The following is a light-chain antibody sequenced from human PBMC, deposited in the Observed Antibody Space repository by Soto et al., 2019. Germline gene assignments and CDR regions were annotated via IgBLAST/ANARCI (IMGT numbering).Light chain of an antibody. CDR1: QDVGHY. Sequence: EIVLTQSPATLSSSPGESAALSCRASQDVGHYVAWYRQIHGQAPRLLIFDTSNRAAGIPDRFRGSGSGTDFTLTISSLEPEDFAVYYCQQRSTWPPLTFGGGTKVEIK. J-gene: IGKJ4*01. CDR3: QQRSTWPPLT. CDR2: DTS. V-gene: IGKV3-11*01.